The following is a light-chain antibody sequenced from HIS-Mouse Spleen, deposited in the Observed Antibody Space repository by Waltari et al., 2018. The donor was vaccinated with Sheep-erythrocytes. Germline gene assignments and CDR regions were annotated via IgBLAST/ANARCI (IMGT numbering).Light chain of an antibody. CDR3: AAWDDSLNGPV. J-gene: IGLJ3*02. Sequence: QSVLTQPPSASGTPGQRVTISCSGSSSNIVSNTVNLYPPLPGTAPKLLIYSNNQRPSGVPDRFSGSKSGTSASLAISGLQSEDEADYYCAAWDDSLNGPVFGGGTKLTVL. V-gene: IGLV1-44*01. CDR2: SNN. CDR1: SSNIVSNT.